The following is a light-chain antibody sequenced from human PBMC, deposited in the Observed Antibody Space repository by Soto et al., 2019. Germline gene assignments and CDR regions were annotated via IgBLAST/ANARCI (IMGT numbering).Light chain of an antibody. J-gene: IGLJ2*01. CDR3: CSYAGSSTHVV. Sequence: QSALTQPASVSESPGQSITISCAGTSSDIGGYKYVSWYQQHPDKAPKLMIYEGSKRPSGVSNRFSGSKSGNTASLTISGLQAEDEADYYCCSYAGSSTHVVFGGGTKLTVL. V-gene: IGLV2-23*01. CDR1: SSDIGGYKY. CDR2: EGS.